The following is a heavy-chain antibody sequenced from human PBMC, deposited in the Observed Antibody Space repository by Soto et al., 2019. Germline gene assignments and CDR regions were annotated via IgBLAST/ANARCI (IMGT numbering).Heavy chain of an antibody. Sequence: QVQLQESGPGLVKPSQTLSLTCTVSGGSISSGGYYWSWIRQHPGKGLEWIGYIYYSGSTYYHPSLKSRVTISVDTSKNQFSLKLSSVTAADTAVYYCARSVVVAAIHNWFDPWGQGTLVTVSS. J-gene: IGHJ5*02. CDR3: ARSVVVAAIHNWFDP. CDR1: GGSISSGGYY. CDR2: IYYSGST. D-gene: IGHD2-15*01. V-gene: IGHV4-31*03.